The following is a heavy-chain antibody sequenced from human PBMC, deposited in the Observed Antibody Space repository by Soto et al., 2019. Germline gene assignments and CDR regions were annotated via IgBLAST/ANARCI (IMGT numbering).Heavy chain of an antibody. CDR2: IWNDGSNK. Sequence: QVQLVESGGGVVQPGKSLRLSCVASGFTFNNYGMHWVRQAPGKGLEWVAVIWNDGSNKYYADSVKGRFTISRDNSENMLWLQMNSMRDEDTAVYYCARDHEGGAIFGWGQGTRVTVSS. CDR3: ARDHEGGAIFG. CDR1: GFTFNNYG. D-gene: IGHD3-10*01. J-gene: IGHJ4*02. V-gene: IGHV3-33*01.